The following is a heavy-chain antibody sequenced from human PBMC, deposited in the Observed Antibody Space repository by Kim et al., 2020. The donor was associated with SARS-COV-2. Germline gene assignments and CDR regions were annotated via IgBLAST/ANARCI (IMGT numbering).Heavy chain of an antibody. CDR1: GGSISSSSYY. V-gene: IGHV4-39*07. CDR3: ARGWVGDSGYEASPHFFDY. CDR2: IYYSGST. D-gene: IGHD5-12*01. Sequence: SETLSLTCTVSGGSISSSSYYWGWIRQPPGKGLEWIGSIYYSGSTYYNPSLKSRVTISVDTSKNQFSLKLSSVTAADTAVYYCARGWVGDSGYEASPHFFDYWGQGTLVTVSS. J-gene: IGHJ4*02.